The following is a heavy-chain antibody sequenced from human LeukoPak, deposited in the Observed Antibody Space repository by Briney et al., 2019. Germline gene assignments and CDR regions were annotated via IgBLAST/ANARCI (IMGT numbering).Heavy chain of an antibody. V-gene: IGHV4-30-2*01. CDR1: GGSISSGGYS. Sequence: SQTLSLTCAVSGGSISSGGYSWSWIRQPPGKGLEWIGYIYHSGSTYYSPSLKSRVTISVDRSKNQFSLKLSSVTAADTAVYYCARGSRSGSYYRWFDPWGQGTLVTVSS. CDR2: IYHSGST. J-gene: IGHJ5*02. D-gene: IGHD1-26*01. CDR3: ARGSRSGSYYRWFDP.